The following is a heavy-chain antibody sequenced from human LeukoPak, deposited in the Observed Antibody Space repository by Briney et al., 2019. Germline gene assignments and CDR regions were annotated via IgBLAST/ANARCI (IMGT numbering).Heavy chain of an antibody. CDR2: IYYSGST. CDR3: ARQWGIRYFDYYFDY. Sequence: SETLSLTCTVSGDSISSSNDYWGWIRQPPGKGLEWIGSIYYSGSTYDNPSLKSRVTISVDTSKNQFSLRLSAVTAADTAVYYCARQWGIRYFDYYFDYWGQGTLVAVSS. CDR1: GDSISSSNDY. D-gene: IGHD3-9*01. J-gene: IGHJ4*02. V-gene: IGHV4-39*01.